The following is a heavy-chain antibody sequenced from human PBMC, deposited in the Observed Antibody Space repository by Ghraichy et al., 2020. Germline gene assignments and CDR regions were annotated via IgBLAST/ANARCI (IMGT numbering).Heavy chain of an antibody. J-gene: IGHJ4*02. Sequence: GESLNISCAASGFSFSTYAMSWVRQAPGKGLEWLLSVSSNGENTYHTDSVKGRLSISRDNSENTLYLHMNSLRPEDTAVYYCAKGLYSGSYYIDSWGQGTLVTVSS. CDR1: GFSFSTYA. CDR2: VSSNGENT. V-gene: IGHV3-23*01. CDR3: AKGLYSGSYYIDS. D-gene: IGHD1-26*01.